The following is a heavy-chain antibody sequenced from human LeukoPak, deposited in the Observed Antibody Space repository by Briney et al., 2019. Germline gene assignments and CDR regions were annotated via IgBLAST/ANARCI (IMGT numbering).Heavy chain of an antibody. J-gene: IGHJ5*02. V-gene: IGHV1-69*13. D-gene: IGHD3-3*01. CDR3: ARDFANDFWSGTPFDP. Sequence: ASVKVSCKASGGTFSSYAISWVRQAPGQGLEWMGGIIPIFGTANYAQKFQGRVTITADESTSTAYMELSSLRSEDTAVYYCARDFANDFWSGTPFDPWGQGTLVTVSS. CDR2: IIPIFGTA. CDR1: GGTFSSYA.